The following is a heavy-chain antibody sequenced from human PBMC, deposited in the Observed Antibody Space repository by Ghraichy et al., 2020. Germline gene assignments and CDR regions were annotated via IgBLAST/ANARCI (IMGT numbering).Heavy chain of an antibody. CDR3: ARAPFIFLRYGDYVNWFDP. CDR1: GFTFSSYW. V-gene: IGHV3-74*01. Sequence: GESLNISCAASGFTFSSYWMHWVRQAPGKGLVWVSRINSDGSSTSYADSVKGRFTISRDNAKNTLYLQMNSLRAEDTDVYYCARAPFIFLRYGDYVNWFDPWGKGTLVTVSS. D-gene: IGHD4-17*01. J-gene: IGHJ5*02. CDR2: INSDGSST.